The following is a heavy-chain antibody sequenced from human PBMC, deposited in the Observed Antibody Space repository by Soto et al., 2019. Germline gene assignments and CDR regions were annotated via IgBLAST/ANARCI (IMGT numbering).Heavy chain of an antibody. J-gene: IGHJ4*02. D-gene: IGHD3-22*01. CDR3: AAYITYYYDSSGPHDDY. V-gene: IGHV1-58*01. Sequence: SVKVSCKASGFTFTSSAVQWVRQARGQRLEWIGWIVVGSGNTNYAQKFQERVTITRDMSTSTAYMELSSLRSEDTAVYYCAAYITYYYDSSGPHDDYWGQGTLVTVSS. CDR2: IVVGSGNT. CDR1: GFTFTSSA.